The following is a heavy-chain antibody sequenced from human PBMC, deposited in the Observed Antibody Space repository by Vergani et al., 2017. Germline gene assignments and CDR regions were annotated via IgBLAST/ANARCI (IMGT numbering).Heavy chain of an antibody. V-gene: IGHV1-2*02. D-gene: IGHD3-22*01. J-gene: IGHJ3*02. CDR2: INPNSGGT. Sequence: QVQLVQSGAEVKKPGASVKVSCKASGYTFTGYYMHWARQAPGQGLEWMGWINPNSGGTNYAQKFQGRVTMTRDTSISTAYMELSRLRSDDTAVYYCAREGGYYHSSGYYYDSRAFDIWGQGTMVTVSS. CDR3: AREGGYYHSSGYYYDSRAFDI. CDR1: GYTFTGYY.